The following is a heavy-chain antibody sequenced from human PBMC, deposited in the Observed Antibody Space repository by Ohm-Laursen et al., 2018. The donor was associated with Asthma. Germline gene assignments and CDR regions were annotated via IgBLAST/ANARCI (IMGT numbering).Heavy chain of an antibody. D-gene: IGHD5-12*01. CDR2: IYHTGSS. Sequence: SQTLSLTCTVSGDSFTSGIYYWGWIRQHPGKGLEWIGYIYHTGSSYYNPSLKSRASISVDTSKNQFSLNLRSVTAADTVVYYCAREATIITRYFDSWGQGRLVTVSS. CDR1: GDSFTSGIYY. CDR3: AREATIITRYFDS. J-gene: IGHJ4*02. V-gene: IGHV4-31*03.